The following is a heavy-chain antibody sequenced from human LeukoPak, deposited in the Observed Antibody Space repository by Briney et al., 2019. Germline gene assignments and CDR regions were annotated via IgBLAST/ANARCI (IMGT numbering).Heavy chain of an antibody. J-gene: IGHJ4*02. Sequence: GGSLRVSCAASGFTFSNYAMSWVRQAPGKGLEWVSGINGNGGSTYNADSVKGRFTISRDNSKNTLYLQMNSLRAEDTAVYYCARVSPVGWGQGTLVTVSS. CDR1: GFTFSNYA. CDR3: ARVSPVG. V-gene: IGHV3-23*01. D-gene: IGHD2/OR15-2a*01. CDR2: INGNGGST.